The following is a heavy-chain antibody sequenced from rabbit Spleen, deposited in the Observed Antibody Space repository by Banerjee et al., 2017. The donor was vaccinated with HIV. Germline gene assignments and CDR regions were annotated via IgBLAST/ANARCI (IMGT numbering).Heavy chain of an antibody. CDR3: ARDLVGVIGWNFGL. V-gene: IGHV1S40*01. CDR1: GFSFSNRYY. J-gene: IGHJ4*01. D-gene: IGHD1-1*01. Sequence: QSLEESGGDLVKPGAFLTLTCTASGFSFSNRYYMCWVRQAPGKGLEWVACIASGGSSDTVYASWAKGRFTISKTSSTTVTLQMTSLTAADTATYFCARDLVGVIGWNFGLWGPGTLVTVS. CDR2: IASGGSSDT.